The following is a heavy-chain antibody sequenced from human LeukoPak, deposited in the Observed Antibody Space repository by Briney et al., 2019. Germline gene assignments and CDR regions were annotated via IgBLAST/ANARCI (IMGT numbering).Heavy chain of an antibody. J-gene: IGHJ6*03. CDR3: ARDGRSGSYYDFWSGYYTGPNYYMDV. CDR2: IYYSGST. CDR1: GGSISSGGYY. V-gene: IGHV4-31*03. Sequence: PSQTLSLTCTVSGGSISSGGYYWSWIRQPPGKGPEWIGYIYYSGSTYYNPSLKSRVTISVDTSKNQFSLKLSSVTAADTAVYYCARDGRSGSYYDFWSGYYTGPNYYMDVWGKGTTVTVSS. D-gene: IGHD3-3*01.